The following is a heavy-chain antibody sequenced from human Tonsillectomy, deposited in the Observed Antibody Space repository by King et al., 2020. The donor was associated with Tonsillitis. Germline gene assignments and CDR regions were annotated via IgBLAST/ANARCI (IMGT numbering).Heavy chain of an antibody. CDR2: ISPTNGGT. V-gene: IGHV1-2*05. Sequence: QLVQSGAEVKKPGASVKVSCKASGYTFTGYYLHWVRQAPGQGLEWMGRISPTNGGTKYAQKFQGRVTLTRDTSISTAYMELSRLRSDDTVIYYCARASVDGGFDIWGQGTLVIVS. D-gene: IGHD2-15*01. CDR3: ARASVDGGFDI. J-gene: IGHJ3*02. CDR1: GYTFTGYY.